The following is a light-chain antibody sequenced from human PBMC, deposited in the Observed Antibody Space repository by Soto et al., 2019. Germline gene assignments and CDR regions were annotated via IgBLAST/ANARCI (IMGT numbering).Light chain of an antibody. Sequence: DIQMTQSPSTLSASVGDRVTITCRASQSISSWLAWYQQKPGKAPKLLIYKASSLESGVPSRFSGSGSGTEFTLTSSSLHPDDFATYYCQHYNSYWTFGQGTKVEIK. CDR2: KAS. CDR1: QSISSW. J-gene: IGKJ1*01. CDR3: QHYNSYWT. V-gene: IGKV1-5*03.